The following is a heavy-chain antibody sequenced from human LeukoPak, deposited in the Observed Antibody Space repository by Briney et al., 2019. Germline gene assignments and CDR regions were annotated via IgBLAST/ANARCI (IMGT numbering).Heavy chain of an antibody. CDR2: INAGNGNT. Sequence: GASVKVSCKASGYTFTNYALHWVRQAPGQRLEWMGWINAGNGNTKYSQKFQGRVTITRDTSASTVYMELSSLRSEDTAVYYCARAAVSDYYDSEEGFDYWGQGTLVTASS. V-gene: IGHV1-3*01. J-gene: IGHJ4*02. CDR1: GYTFTNYA. CDR3: ARAAVSDYYDSEEGFDY. D-gene: IGHD3-22*01.